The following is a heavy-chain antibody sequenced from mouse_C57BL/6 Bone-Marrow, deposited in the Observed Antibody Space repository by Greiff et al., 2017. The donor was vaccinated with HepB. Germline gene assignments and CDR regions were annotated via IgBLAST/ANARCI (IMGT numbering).Heavy chain of an antibody. CDR1: GYTFTSYG. J-gene: IGHJ4*01. V-gene: IGHV1-81*01. Sequence: QVQLQQSGAELARPGASVKLSCKASGYTFTSYGISWVKQRTGQGLEWIGEIYPRSGNTYYNEKFKGKATLTADKSSSTAYMELRSLTSEDSAVYFCARSGWIDYYYDDYAMYYWGQGTSVTVSS. D-gene: IGHD2-4*01. CDR2: IYPRSGNT. CDR3: ARSGWIDYYYDDYAMYY.